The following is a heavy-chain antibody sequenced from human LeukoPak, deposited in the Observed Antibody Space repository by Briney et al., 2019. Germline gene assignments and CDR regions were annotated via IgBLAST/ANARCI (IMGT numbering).Heavy chain of an antibody. Sequence: PGKSLKISCKDSGYSFTSYWIAWLRQIPGKVLEWMDIINPADSDTRYSLSFRGQVTMSADKSHSTAYLQWSSLKASATANYSSARQGGSHVSLDYWGQGTLVTVSS. D-gene: IGHD1-26*01. J-gene: IGHJ4*02. CDR1: GYSFTSYW. CDR3: ARQGGSHVSLDY. V-gene: IGHV5-51*01. CDR2: INPADSDT.